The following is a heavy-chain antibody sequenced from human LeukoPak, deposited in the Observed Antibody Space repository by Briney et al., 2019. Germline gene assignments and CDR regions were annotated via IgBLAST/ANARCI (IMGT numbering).Heavy chain of an antibody. V-gene: IGHV4-34*01. D-gene: IGHD3-22*01. CDR1: GGSFSGYY. Sequence: NPSETLSLTCAVYGGSFSGYYWSWIRQPPGKGLEWIGEINHSGSTNYNPSLKSRVTISVDTSKNQFSLKLSSVTAADTAVYYCARVQYYYDSSGYYYFDYWGQGTLVTVSS. CDR3: ARVQYYYDSSGYYYFDY. J-gene: IGHJ4*02. CDR2: INHSGST.